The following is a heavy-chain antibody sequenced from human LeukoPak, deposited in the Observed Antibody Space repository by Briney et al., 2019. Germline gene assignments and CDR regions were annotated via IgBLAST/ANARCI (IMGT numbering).Heavy chain of an antibody. CDR2: ISYDGSNK. D-gene: IGHD5-12*01. V-gene: IGHV3-30*04. CDR1: GFTFSSYA. J-gene: IGHJ4*02. Sequence: PGGSLRLSCAASGFTFSSYAMHWVRQAPGKGLEWVAVISYDGSNKYYADSVKGRFTISRDNSKNTLYLQMNSLRAEDTALYYCAVATRSFLPDYCWGQGTLVTVSS. CDR3: AVATRSFLPDYC.